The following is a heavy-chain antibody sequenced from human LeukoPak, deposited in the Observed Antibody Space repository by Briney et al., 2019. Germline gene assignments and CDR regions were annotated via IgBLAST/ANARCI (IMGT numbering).Heavy chain of an antibody. D-gene: IGHD6-13*01. J-gene: IGHJ4*02. CDR2: IYYSGTT. Sequence: SETLSLTCTVSGDSISSGGYSWSWIRQHPGTGLEWIGYIYYSGTTYYNPSLKSRVTISVDTSKNQFSLKLNSVTAADTAVYYCARESGAAAAAPPFDYWGQGTLVTVSS. CDR3: ARESGAAAAAPPFDY. CDR1: GDSISSGGYS. V-gene: IGHV4-31*03.